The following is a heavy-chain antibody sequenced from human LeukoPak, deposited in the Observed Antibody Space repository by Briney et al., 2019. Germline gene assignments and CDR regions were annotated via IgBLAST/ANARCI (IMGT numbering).Heavy chain of an antibody. CDR1: GFTFSSYG. V-gene: IGHV3-30*02. CDR3: ARDMDSGPDFFDY. Sequence: GGSLRLSCAASGFTFSSYGMHWVRQAPGKGLEWVAFIRYDGSNKYYADSVKGRFTISRGNSKNTLYLQMNSLRAEDTAVYYCARDMDSGPDFFDYWGLGTLVTVSS. J-gene: IGHJ4*02. D-gene: IGHD1-26*01. CDR2: IRYDGSNK.